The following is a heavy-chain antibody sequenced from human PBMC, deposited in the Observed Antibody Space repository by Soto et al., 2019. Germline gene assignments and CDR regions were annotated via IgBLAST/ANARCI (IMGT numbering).Heavy chain of an antibody. CDR1: GFTFSSYS. J-gene: IGHJ4*02. CDR3: SRDGRHEYSFYDLNY. D-gene: IGHD5-12*01. CDR2: ISSSSSYI. V-gene: IGHV3-21*01. Sequence: GGSLRLSCAASGFTFSSYSMNWVRQAPGKGLEWVSSISSSSSYIYYADSVKGRFTISRDNAKNSLYLQMNSLRAEDTAVYYCSRDGRHEYSFYDLNYWGQGTLVTVSS.